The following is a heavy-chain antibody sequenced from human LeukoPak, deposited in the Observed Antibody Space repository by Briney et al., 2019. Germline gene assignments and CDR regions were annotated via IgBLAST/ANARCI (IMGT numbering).Heavy chain of an antibody. J-gene: IGHJ4*02. D-gene: IGHD5-18*01. CDR2: MYHSGNT. CDR1: GYSISGGYY. V-gene: IGHV4-38-2*01. CDR3: ATLDTAMVRGHFEY. Sequence: SETLSLTCAVSGYSISGGYYWGWIRQPPGKGLEWIGSMYHSGNTYYNPSLKSRVIISLDTSKNQLSLRLSSVTAADTAVYYCATLDTAMVRGHFEYWGQGTLVTVSS.